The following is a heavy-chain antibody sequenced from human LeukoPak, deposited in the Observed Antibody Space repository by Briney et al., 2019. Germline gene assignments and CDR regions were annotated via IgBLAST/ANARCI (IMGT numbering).Heavy chain of an antibody. Sequence: GGSLRLSCAGSGFTFGGYGMHWFRQTPGKGLEWVAVIAYDGSRAFYADSVKGRFTISRDNSKNTMSVKMDDLRAEDTAVYYCTRYNNDHFDYWGQGTLVTVSS. V-gene: IGHV3-33*01. J-gene: IGHJ4*02. CDR1: GFTFGGYG. CDR2: IAYDGSRA. D-gene: IGHD1-14*01. CDR3: TRYNNDHFDY.